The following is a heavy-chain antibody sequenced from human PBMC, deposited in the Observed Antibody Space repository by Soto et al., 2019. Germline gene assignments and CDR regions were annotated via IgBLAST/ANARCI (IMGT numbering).Heavy chain of an antibody. Sequence: PGGSLRLSCPASGFTFRSYAMSWVHQPPGQGLQWVSTIAGNDAGADFAESVRGRFTISRDNSKNTLYLQMNSLRAEDTAVYYCARGSETDGYFDWLSPPSGMDVWGQGTTVTVSS. V-gene: IGHV3-23*01. D-gene: IGHD3-9*01. CDR3: ARGSETDGYFDWLSPPSGMDV. J-gene: IGHJ6*02. CDR2: IAGNDAGA. CDR1: GFTFRSYA.